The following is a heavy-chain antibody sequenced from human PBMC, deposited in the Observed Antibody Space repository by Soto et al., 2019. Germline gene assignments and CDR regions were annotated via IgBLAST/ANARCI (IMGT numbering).Heavy chain of an antibody. V-gene: IGHV3-23*01. CDR3: AKKAAGWFGESDGWFDP. CDR2: ISGSGGST. J-gene: IGHJ5*02. Sequence: LRLSCAASGFTFSSYAMSWVRQAPGKGLEWVSAISGSGGSTYYADSVKGRFTISRDNSKNTLYLQMNSLRAEDTAVYYCAKKAAGWFGESDGWFDPWGQGTLVTVSS. CDR1: GFTFSSYA. D-gene: IGHD3-10*01.